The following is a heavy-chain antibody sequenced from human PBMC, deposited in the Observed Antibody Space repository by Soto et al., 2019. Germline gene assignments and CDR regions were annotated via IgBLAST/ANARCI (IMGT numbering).Heavy chain of an antibody. J-gene: IGHJ4*02. Sequence: QVQLVESGGGVVQPGRSLRLSCAASGFSFNSYAMHWVRQAPGKGLEWVAVIWYDGSNKYYADSVKGRFTISRDNSKNTLYLQMNSLRAEDTAVYYCAGVSVPGGSPRDYWGQGTLVTVSS. CDR2: IWYDGSNK. V-gene: IGHV3-33*01. D-gene: IGHD6-19*01. CDR1: GFSFNSYA. CDR3: AGVSVPGGSPRDY.